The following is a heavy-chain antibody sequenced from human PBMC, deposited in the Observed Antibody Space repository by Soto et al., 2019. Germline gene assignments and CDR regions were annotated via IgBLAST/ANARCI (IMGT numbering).Heavy chain of an antibody. Sequence: SETLSLTCAVYGGSFSGYYWSWIRQPPGKGLEWIGEINHSGSTNYNPSLKSRVTISVDTSKNQFSLKLSSVTAADTAVYYCARPAIAVAPVDAFGIWGQGTMVTVSS. D-gene: IGHD6-19*01. V-gene: IGHV4-34*01. J-gene: IGHJ3*02. CDR2: INHSGST. CDR3: ARPAIAVAPVDAFGI. CDR1: GGSFSGYY.